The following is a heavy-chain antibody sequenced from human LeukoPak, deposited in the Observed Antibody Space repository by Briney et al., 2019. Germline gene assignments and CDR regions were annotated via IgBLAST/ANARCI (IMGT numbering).Heavy chain of an antibody. CDR1: GWSFSDFY. V-gene: IGHV4-34*01. CDR3: ARDSKIRYFDWAQNYYYGMDV. D-gene: IGHD3-9*01. CDR2: ISRNGGT. Sequence: SETLSLTCAVYGWSFSDFYWSWIRQPTGKGLDWIGEISRNGGTNYNPSLQSRVTISVDKSKNQFSLKLSSVTAADTAVYYCARDSKIRYFDWAQNYYYGMDVWGKGTTVTVSS. J-gene: IGHJ6*04.